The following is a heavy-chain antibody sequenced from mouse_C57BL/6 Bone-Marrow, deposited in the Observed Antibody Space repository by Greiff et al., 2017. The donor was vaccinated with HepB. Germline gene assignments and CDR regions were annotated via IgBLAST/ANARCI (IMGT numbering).Heavy chain of an antibody. CDR2: INPSTGGT. CDR1: GYSFTGYY. V-gene: IGHV1-42*01. J-gene: IGHJ2*01. Sequence: VQLQQSGPELVKPGASVKISCKASGYSFTGYYMNWLKQSPEKSLEWIGEINPSTGGTTYNQKFKAKATLTVDKSSSTAYMQLKSLTSEDSAVYYCARSPLVAHFDYWGQGTTLTVSS. CDR3: ARSPLVAHFDY. D-gene: IGHD1-1*01.